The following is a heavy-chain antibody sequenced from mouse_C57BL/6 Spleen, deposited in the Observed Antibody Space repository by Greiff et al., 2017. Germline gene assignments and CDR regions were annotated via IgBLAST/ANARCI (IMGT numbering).Heavy chain of an antibody. Sequence: EVNVVESGGGLVQSGRSLRLSCATSGFTFSDFYMEWVRQAPGKGLEWIAASRNKANDYTTEYSASVKGRFIVSRDTSQSILYLQMNALRAEDTAIYYCARGTYYGGFDYWGQGTTLTVSS. D-gene: IGHD1-1*01. CDR1: GFTFSDFY. J-gene: IGHJ2*01. CDR3: ARGTYYGGFDY. V-gene: IGHV7-1*01. CDR2: SRNKANDYTT.